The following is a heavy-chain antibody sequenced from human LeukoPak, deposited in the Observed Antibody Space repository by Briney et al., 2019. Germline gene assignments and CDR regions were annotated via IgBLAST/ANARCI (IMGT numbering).Heavy chain of an antibody. CDR2: IIPILGIA. CDR1: GGTFSSYA. V-gene: IGHV1-69*04. J-gene: IGHJ6*02. Sequence: SVKVSCTASGGTFSSYAISWVRQAPGQGLEWMGRIIPILGIANYAQKFQGRVTITADKSTSTAYMELSSLRSEDTAVYYCARDPGAIYGGDYYYYYGMDVWGQGTAVTVSS. CDR3: ARDPGAIYGGDYYYYYGMDV. D-gene: IGHD4-23*01.